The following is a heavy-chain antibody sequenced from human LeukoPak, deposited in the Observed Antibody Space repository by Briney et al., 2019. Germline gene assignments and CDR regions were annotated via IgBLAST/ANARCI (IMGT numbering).Heavy chain of an antibody. Sequence: SETLSLTCTVSGGSISSSSYYWGWIRQRPGKGLEWIGSIYYGGSTYYNPSLKSRVTISVDTSKNQFFLKLSSVTAADTAVYYCARQGITIFEVAFDYWGQGTQVTVSS. CDR3: ARQGITIFEVAFDY. V-gene: IGHV4-39*01. CDR2: IYYGGST. D-gene: IGHD3-3*01. CDR1: GGSISSSSYY. J-gene: IGHJ4*02.